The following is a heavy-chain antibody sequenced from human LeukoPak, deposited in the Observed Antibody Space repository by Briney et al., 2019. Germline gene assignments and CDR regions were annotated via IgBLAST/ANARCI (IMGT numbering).Heavy chain of an antibody. J-gene: IGHJ4*02. CDR1: GFTFSSCE. D-gene: IGHD1-26*01. CDR2: ISSSGSNI. V-gene: IGHV3-48*03. Sequence: GGSLRLSCAASGFTFSSCEMNWVRQAPGKGLEWVSYISSSGSNIYYADSVKGRFTISRDNAKNSLYLQMNSLRAEDTAVYYCARELYSGTYNYWGQGTLVTVSS. CDR3: ARELYSGTYNY.